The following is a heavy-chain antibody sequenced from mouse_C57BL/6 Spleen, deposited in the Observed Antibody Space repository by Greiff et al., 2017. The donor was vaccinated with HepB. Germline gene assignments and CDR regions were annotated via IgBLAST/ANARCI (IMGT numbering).Heavy chain of an antibody. CDR1: GYTFTSYW. V-gene: IGHV1-55*01. CDR2: IYPGSGST. J-gene: IGHJ3*01. Sequence: VQLQQPGAELVKPGASVKMSCKASGYTFTSYWITWVKQRPGQGLEWIGDIYPGSGSTNYNEKFKSKATLTVDTSSSTADMQLSSLTSEDSAVYYCARGLRAYLTGFAYWGQGTLVTVSA. CDR3: ARGLRAYLTGFAY. D-gene: IGHD3-1*01.